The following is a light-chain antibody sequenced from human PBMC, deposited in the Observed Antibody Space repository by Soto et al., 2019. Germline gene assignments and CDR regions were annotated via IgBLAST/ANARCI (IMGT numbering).Light chain of an antibody. CDR3: QQYKDWPTT. J-gene: IGKJ1*01. CDR1: QSVSTT. Sequence: EIFMTQSPATLSVSAGQRASLSCMSCQSVSTTVSWYHQKPGQAPSLLVYGASTRATGIPARFSGSGAGTDFTLTITSLQSEDFGVYFCQQYKDWPTTFGQGTKVDI. V-gene: IGKV3-15*01. CDR2: GAS.